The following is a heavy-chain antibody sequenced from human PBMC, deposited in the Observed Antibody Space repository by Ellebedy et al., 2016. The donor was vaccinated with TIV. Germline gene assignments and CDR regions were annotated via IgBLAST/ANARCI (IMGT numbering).Heavy chain of an antibody. D-gene: IGHD1-26*01. CDR1: GFTFSSYS. J-gene: IGHJ6*02. V-gene: IGHV3-48*02. Sequence: PGGSLRLSCAASGFTFSSYSMNWVRQAPGKGLEWVSYITGISSTIYYADSVKGRFTISRDNAKNTLYLQMNSLTDEDTALYFCARGRYLSRHSLDVWGQGTTVTVSS. CDR2: ITGISSTI. CDR3: ARGRYLSRHSLDV.